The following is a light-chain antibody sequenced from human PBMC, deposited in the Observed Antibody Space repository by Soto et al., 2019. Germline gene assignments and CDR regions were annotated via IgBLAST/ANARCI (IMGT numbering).Light chain of an antibody. J-gene: IGKJ1*01. CDR1: QSVSSSY. V-gene: IGKV3-20*01. CDR3: QQYGSSPGT. Sequence: IALTQSPGTLSSSPGAIATLSCRSSQSVSSSYLAWYQQKTGQAPRILIYGESSRATGIPARFSGSGSGTDLNLTISRLEPEDFAVYYCQQYGSSPGTFGQGTKVDIK. CDR2: GES.